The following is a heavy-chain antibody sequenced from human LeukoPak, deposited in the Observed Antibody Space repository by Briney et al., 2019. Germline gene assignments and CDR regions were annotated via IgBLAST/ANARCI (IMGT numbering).Heavy chain of an antibody. V-gene: IGHV3-21*01. J-gene: IGHJ4*02. Sequence: GGSPRLSRAASRVTLTRDSMNCVREAPGEGLGWGSSISSSSSYIYYADSVKGRFTISRDNAKNSLYLQMNSLRAEDTAVYYCARGHSSDYSDHDYWGQGTLVTVSS. CDR3: ARGHSSDYSDHDY. D-gene: IGHD3-22*01. CDR1: RVTLTRDS. CDR2: ISSSSSYI.